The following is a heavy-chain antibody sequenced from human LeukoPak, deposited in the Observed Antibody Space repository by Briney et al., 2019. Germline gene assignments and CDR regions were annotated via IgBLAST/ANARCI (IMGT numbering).Heavy chain of an antibody. CDR3: ARRKSIAAAGRWNWFDP. CDR2: IYYSGST. V-gene: IGHV4-39*01. J-gene: IGHJ5*02. CDR1: GGSISSSSYY. D-gene: IGHD6-13*01. Sequence: PETLSLTCTVSGGSISSSSYYWGWIRQPPGKGLEWIGSIYYSGSTYYNSSLKSRITISVDTSKNQFSLKLSSVTAADTAVYYCARRKSIAAAGRWNWFDPWGQGTLVTVSS.